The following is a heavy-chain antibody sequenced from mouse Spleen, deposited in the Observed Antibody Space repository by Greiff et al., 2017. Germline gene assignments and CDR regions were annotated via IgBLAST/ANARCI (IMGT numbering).Heavy chain of an antibody. CDR1: GFTFSSYA. J-gene: IGHJ1*01. V-gene: IGHV5-9-3*01. CDR2: ISSGGSYT. CDR3: ARPDYYGSSHWYFDV. D-gene: IGHD1-1*01. Sequence: EVQGVESGGGLVKPGGSLKLSCAASGFTFSSYAMSWVRQTPEKRLEWVATISSGGSYTYYPDSVKGRFTISRDNAKNTLYLQMSSLRSEDTAMYYCARPDYYGSSHWYFDVWGAGTTVTVSS.